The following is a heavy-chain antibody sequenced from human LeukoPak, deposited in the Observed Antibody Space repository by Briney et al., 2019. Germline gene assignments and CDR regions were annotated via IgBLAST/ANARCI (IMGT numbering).Heavy chain of an antibody. CDR3: ARDGERYGGNFDY. J-gene: IGHJ4*02. Sequence: SETLSLTCTVSGGSISSSTFYWGWIRQPPGKGLEWIGSLYYSGSTNYNPSLKSRVTISVDTSKNQFSLKLSSVTAADTAVYYCARDGERYGGNFDYWGQGTLVTVSS. CDR2: LYYSGST. D-gene: IGHD4-23*01. CDR1: GGSISSSTFY. V-gene: IGHV4-39*07.